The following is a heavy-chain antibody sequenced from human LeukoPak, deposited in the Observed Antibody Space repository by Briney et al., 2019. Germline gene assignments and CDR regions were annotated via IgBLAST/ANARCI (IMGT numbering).Heavy chain of an antibody. J-gene: IGHJ5*02. Sequence: KPSETLSLTCAVYGGSFSGYYWSWIRQPPGKGLEWIGEINHSGSTNYHPSLKSRVTISVDTSKNQFPLKLRSVTAADTAVYYCATAPRYSPSWFPRGWFDPGAREPWSPSPQ. CDR1: GGSFSGYY. CDR2: INHSGST. D-gene: IGHD1-26*01. CDR3: ATAPRYSPSWFPRGWFDP. V-gene: IGHV4-34*01.